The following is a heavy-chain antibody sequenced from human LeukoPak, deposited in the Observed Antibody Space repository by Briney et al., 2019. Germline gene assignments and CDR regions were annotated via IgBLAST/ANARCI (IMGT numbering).Heavy chain of an antibody. CDR1: GFTFDDYG. CDR3: ARGVDNHDILTGGMDV. D-gene: IGHD3-9*01. CDR2: INWNGGST. Sequence: PGGSLRLSCAASGFTFDDYGMSWVRQAPGKGLEWVSGINWNGGSTGYADSVKGRFTISRDNAKNSLYLQMNSLRAEDTAVYYCARGVDNHDILTGGMDVWGKGTTVTISS. J-gene: IGHJ6*04. V-gene: IGHV3-20*04.